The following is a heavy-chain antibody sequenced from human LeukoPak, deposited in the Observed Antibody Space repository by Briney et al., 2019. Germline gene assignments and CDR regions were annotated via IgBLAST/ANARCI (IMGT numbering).Heavy chain of an antibody. V-gene: IGHV3-23*01. CDR1: GSASSAFA. Sequence: GGSLRLPCPAPGSASSAFAISWVGRAPGKGWSWFSALSGSGDGTSYADSVKGRFTTSRENSKNTLYLQMNSLRAEDTAVYYCAKDKFYDILSGDLFDYWGQGTLVTVSS. CDR3: AKDKFYDILSGDLFDY. CDR2: LSGSGDGT. J-gene: IGHJ4*02. D-gene: IGHD3-9*01.